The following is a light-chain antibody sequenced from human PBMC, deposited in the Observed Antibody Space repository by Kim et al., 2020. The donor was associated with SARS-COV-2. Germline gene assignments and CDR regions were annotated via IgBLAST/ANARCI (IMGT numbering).Light chain of an antibody. CDR3: QQYNNWPPLT. V-gene: IGKV3-15*01. CDR2: GAS. J-gene: IGKJ4*01. CDR1: QSVSSN. Sequence: EIVMTQSPATLSVSPGERATLSCRASQSVSSNLAWYQHKVGQAPRLLIYGASTRATGIPARFSGSGSGTEFTLTISSLQSEDFAVYYCQQYNNWPPLTFGGGTKVDIK.